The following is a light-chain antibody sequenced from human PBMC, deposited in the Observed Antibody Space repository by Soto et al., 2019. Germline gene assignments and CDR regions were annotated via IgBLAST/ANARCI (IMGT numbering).Light chain of an antibody. V-gene: IGKV3-20*01. CDR1: QSVSSF. Sequence: EVVLTQSPDTLSLSPGERATLSCRASQSVSSFLAWYQQKPGQAPRLLIYETSIRAPGIPDRFSGGGSGTDFTLTISRLEPEDFAVYYCQQFSSYPLTFGGGTKVDIK. J-gene: IGKJ4*01. CDR2: ETS. CDR3: QQFSSYPLT.